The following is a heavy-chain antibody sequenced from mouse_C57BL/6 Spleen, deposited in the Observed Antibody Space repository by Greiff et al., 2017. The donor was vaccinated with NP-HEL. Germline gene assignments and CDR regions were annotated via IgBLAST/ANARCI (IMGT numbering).Heavy chain of an antibody. Sequence: QVQLQQSGAELVRPGTSVKLSCKASGYAFTNYLIEWVKQRPGQGLEWIGVINPGSGGTNYNEKFKGKATLTADKSSSTAYMQHSSLTSEDSAVYFCARRGYDGVFAYWGQGTLVTVSA. J-gene: IGHJ3*01. V-gene: IGHV1-54*01. CDR2: INPGSGGT. CDR1: GYAFTNYL. CDR3: ARRGYDGVFAY. D-gene: IGHD2-2*01.